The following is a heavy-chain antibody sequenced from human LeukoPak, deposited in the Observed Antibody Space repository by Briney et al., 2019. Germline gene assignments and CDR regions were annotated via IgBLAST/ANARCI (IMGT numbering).Heavy chain of an antibody. J-gene: IGHJ5*02. CDR1: GGSFSGYY. CDR2: INHSGST. V-gene: IGHV4-34*01. Sequence: SETLSLTCAVYGGSFSGYYWSWIRQPPGKGLGWIGEINHSGSTNYNPSLKSRVTISVDTSKNQFSLKLSSVTAADTAVYYCARGPTYYDILTGYHNWFDPWGQGTLVIVSS. D-gene: IGHD3-9*01. CDR3: ARGPTYYDILTGYHNWFDP.